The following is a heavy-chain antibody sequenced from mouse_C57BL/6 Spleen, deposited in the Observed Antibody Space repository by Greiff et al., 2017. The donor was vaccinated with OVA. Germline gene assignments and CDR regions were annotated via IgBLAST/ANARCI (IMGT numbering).Heavy chain of an antibody. D-gene: IGHD2-5*01. CDR2: ISYDGSN. V-gene: IGHV3-6*01. J-gene: IGHJ4*01. Sequence: DVQLQESGPGLVKPSQSLSLTCSVTGYSITSGYYWNWIRQFPGNKLEWMGYISYDGSNNYNPSLKNRISITRDTSKNQFFLKLNSVTTEDTAKYYCASSPYSNYEEAMDYWGQGTSVTVSS. CDR1: GYSITSGYY. CDR3: ASSPYSNYEEAMDY.